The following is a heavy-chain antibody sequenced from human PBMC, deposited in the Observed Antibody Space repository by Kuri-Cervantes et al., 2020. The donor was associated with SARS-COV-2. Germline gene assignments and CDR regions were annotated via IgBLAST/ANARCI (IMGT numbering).Heavy chain of an antibody. CDR3: ARDIHSSGWPGWFDP. CDR2: IYTSGST. CDR1: GGSISSGSYY. J-gene: IGHJ5*02. V-gene: IGHV4-61*02. Sequence: SETLSLTCTVSGGSISSGSYYWSWIRQPAGKGLEWIGRIYTSGSTNYNPSLKSRVTISVGTSKNQFSLKLSSVTAADTAVYYCARDIHSSGWPGWFDPWGQGTLVTVSS. D-gene: IGHD6-19*01.